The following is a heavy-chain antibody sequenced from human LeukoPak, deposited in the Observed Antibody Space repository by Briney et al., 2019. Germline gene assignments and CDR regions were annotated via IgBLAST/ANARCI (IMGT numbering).Heavy chain of an antibody. CDR2: IWYDGSNK. CDR3: ARSYRSGWHYFDY. V-gene: IGHV3-33*01. Sequence: PGRSLRLSCAASGFTFSSYGMHWVRQAPGKGLEWVAVIWYDGSNKYYADSVKGRFTISRDISKNTLYLQMNSLRAEDTAVYYCARSYRSGWHYFDYWGQGTLVTVSS. D-gene: IGHD6-25*01. J-gene: IGHJ4*02. CDR1: GFTFSSYG.